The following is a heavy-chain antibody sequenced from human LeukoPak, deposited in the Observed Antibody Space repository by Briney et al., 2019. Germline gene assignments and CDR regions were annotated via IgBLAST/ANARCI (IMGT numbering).Heavy chain of an antibody. CDR1: GFTFSSYS. D-gene: IGHD2-2*01. Sequence: GGSLRLSCAASGFTFSSYSMNWVRQAPGKGLEWVSSISSSSSTIYYADSVKGRFTISRDNAKNSLYLQMNSLRAEDTAVYYCARNAFVDCSSTSCYYDYWGQGTLVTVSS. J-gene: IGHJ4*02. V-gene: IGHV3-48*01. CDR2: ISSSSSTI. CDR3: ARNAFVDCSSTSCYYDY.